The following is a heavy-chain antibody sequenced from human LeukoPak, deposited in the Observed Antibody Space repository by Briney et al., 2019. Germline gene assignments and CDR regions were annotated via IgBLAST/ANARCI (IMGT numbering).Heavy chain of an antibody. V-gene: IGHV3-23*01. CDR1: GITLSNYG. D-gene: IGHD3-22*01. J-gene: IGHJ4*02. Sequence: GGSLRLSCAVSGITLSNYGMSWVRQAPGKGLEWAAGMSDSGSRTNYADSVKGRFTISRDNPKNTLYLQMNSLRAEDTAVYFCAKRGVVIRVILVGFHKEAYYFDSWGQGALVTVSS. CDR3: AKRGVVIRVILVGFHKEAYYFDS. CDR2: MSDSGSRT.